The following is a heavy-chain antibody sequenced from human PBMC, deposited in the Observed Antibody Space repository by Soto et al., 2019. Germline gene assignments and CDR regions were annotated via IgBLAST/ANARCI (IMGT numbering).Heavy chain of an antibody. CDR2: ISWNSGSI. D-gene: IGHD5-18*01. Sequence: GGSLRLSCAASGFTFDDYAMHWVRQAPGKGLEWVSGISWNSGSIGYADSVKGRFTISRDNAKNSLYLQMNSLRAEDTALYYCAKGQGGYSYVFFGYWGQGTLVTV. CDR3: AKGQGGYSYVFFGY. V-gene: IGHV3-9*01. J-gene: IGHJ4*02. CDR1: GFTFDDYA.